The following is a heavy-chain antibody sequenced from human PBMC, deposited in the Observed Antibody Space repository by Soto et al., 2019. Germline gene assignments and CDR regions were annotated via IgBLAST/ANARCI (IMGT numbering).Heavy chain of an antibody. V-gene: IGHV1-8*01. CDR3: ARALVWGSYRYNWFDP. J-gene: IGHJ5*02. CDR2: MNPNSGNT. Sequence: QVQLVQSGAEVKKPGASVKVSCKASGYTFTSYDINWVRQATGQGLEWMGWMNPNSGNTGYAQKFQGRVTMTRNTSISTAYMELSSLRSEDTAVYYCARALVWGSYRYNWFDPWGQGTLVTFSS. CDR1: GYTFTSYD. D-gene: IGHD3-16*02.